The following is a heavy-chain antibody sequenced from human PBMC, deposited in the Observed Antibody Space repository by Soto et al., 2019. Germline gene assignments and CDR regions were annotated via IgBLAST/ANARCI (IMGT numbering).Heavy chain of an antibody. V-gene: IGHV3-66*01. Sequence: PASGFTVSNNYINWVRQAPGKGLEWVSVIYSGGSTYYADSVKGRFTISRDNSKNTLYLQMNSLRAEDPAVYYCARGWPPTSNWCDPWGQGTLVTVSS. CDR3: ARGWPPTSNWCDP. J-gene: IGHJ5*02. CDR2: IYSGGST. D-gene: IGHD1-26*01. CDR1: GFTVSNNY.